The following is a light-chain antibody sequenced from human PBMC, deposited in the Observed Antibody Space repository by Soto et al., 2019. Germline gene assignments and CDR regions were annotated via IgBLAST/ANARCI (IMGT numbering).Light chain of an antibody. J-gene: IGLJ2*01. CDR1: SSDVGSYNL. CDR3: CSYAGRITFVV. Sequence: QSVLTQPASVSGSPGQSITISCTGTSSDVGSYNLVSWYQQHPGKAPRLMIYEGSKRPSGVSNRFSGSKSGNTASLTISGLQAVDEADYYCCSYAGRITFVVFGGGTKLTVL. CDR2: EGS. V-gene: IGLV2-23*03.